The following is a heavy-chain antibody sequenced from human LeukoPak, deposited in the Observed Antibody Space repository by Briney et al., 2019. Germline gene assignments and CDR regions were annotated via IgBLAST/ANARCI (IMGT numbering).Heavy chain of an antibody. J-gene: IGHJ4*02. CDR2: IKHDGSDK. Sequence: GGSLRLSCAASGFTFSSYLMNWVRQAPGKGLEWVAYIKHDGSDKKYVDSVKGRFTISRDNSKNSLYLQMNSLRAEDTAVYYCARADGDYRGYFDYWGQGTLVTVSS. V-gene: IGHV3-7*01. CDR1: GFTFSSYL. CDR3: ARADGDYRGYFDY. D-gene: IGHD4-17*01.